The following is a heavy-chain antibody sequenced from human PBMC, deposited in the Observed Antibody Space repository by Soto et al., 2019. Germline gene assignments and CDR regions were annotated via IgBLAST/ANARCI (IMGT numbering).Heavy chain of an antibody. CDR3: ARDRDWFDP. V-gene: IGHV4-59*01. J-gene: IGHJ5*02. CDR1: GGSISSYY. Sequence: SETLSLTCTVSGGSISSYYWSWIRQPPGKGLEWIGYIYYSGSTNYNPSLKSRVTISVDTSKNQFSLKLSSVTAADTAVYYCARDRDWFDPWGQGTLVTVSS. CDR2: IYYSGST.